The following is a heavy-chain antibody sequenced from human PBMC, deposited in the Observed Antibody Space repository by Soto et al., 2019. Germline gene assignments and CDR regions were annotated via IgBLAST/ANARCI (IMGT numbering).Heavy chain of an antibody. CDR1: GGTFSRYT. CDR3: ACHFTGALVLGPSPPAGDNFGWDV. Sequence: QVQLVQSGAEVKKPGSSVKVSCKASGGTFSRYTFTWVRQAHGQGLEWMGRIIPIPNISTYTQKLQGRVTRTADKSASTAYMELSSLRSDDTAVYYRACHFTGALVLGPSPPAGDNFGWDVWGQGTAVTVSS. J-gene: IGHJ6*02. D-gene: IGHD3-9*01. V-gene: IGHV1-69*02. CDR2: IIPIPNIS.